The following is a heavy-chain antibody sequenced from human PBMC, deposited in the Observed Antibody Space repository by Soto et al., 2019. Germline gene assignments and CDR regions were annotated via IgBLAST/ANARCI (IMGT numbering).Heavy chain of an antibody. V-gene: IGHV1-3*01. CDR1: GYTFTSYA. CDR3: ARNEPSLVVVPASSSYYYYYGMDV. D-gene: IGHD2-2*01. J-gene: IGHJ6*02. Sequence: ASVKVSCKASGYTFTSYAMHWVRQAPGQRLEWMGWINAGNGNTKYSQKFQGRVTITRDTSASTAYMELSSLRSEDTAVCYCARNEPSLVVVPASSSYYYYYGMDVCGQGTTVTVSS. CDR2: INAGNGNT.